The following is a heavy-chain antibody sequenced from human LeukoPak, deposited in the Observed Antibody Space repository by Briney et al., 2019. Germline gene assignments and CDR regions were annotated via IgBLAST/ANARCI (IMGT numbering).Heavy chain of an antibody. CDR3: ARVVVATVSWFGP. Sequence: ASVRVSCEASRYTFTNYGITWVPQAPGQGRGWMGWISAYNGNTNYAQKLQGRVTRTTDTSTGTAYTELRSLTSDDTAVYYCARVVVATVSWFGPWGQGTRVTVS. CDR2: ISAYNGNT. J-gene: IGHJ5*01. D-gene: IGHD2-15*01. V-gene: IGHV1-18*01. CDR1: RYTFTNYG.